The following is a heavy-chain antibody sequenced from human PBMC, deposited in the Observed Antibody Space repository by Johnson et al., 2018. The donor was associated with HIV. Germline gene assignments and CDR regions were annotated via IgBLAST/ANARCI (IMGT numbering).Heavy chain of an antibody. Sequence: VQLVESGGGSAQSGGSLRLSCAVSGLVFGLYDMHWVRQAPGKGLELDSRIGTSIGDTSYSASVKGRLSVRRADAKDSLYLQFNDLRAGDTAIYYCVREFMRRTPVPGPGDAPFDIWGRGTMVTVSS. J-gene: IGHJ3*02. CDR2: IGTSIGDT. V-gene: IGHV3-13*01. CDR3: VREFMRRTPVPGPGDAPFDI. CDR1: GLVFGLYD. D-gene: IGHD2-2*01.